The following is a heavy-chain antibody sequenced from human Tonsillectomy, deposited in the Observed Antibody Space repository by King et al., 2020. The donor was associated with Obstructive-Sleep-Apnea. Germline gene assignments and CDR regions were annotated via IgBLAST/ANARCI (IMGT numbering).Heavy chain of an antibody. CDR1: VGSFSGYF. CDR3: ARDHATDSYYYGMDV. J-gene: IGHJ6*02. V-gene: IGHV4-34*01. Sequence: VQLQQWGAGLLKPSETLSLTCAVYVGSFSGYFCSCILQPPGKGREWIGDINQSGSTKYNPAPKNRVTITVDTSKNQFSLKLSSVTAADTAVYYCARDHATDSYYYGMDVWGQGTRVTVSS. CDR2: INQSGST. D-gene: IGHD2-2*01.